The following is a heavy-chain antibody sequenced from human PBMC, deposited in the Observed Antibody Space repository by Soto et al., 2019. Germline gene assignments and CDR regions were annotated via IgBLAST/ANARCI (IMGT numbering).Heavy chain of an antibody. Sequence: VQLVESGGGLVQPGGSLRLSCAASGFTFSSYAISWVRQAPGQGLEWMGGIIPIFGTANYAQKFQGRVTITADKSTSTAYMELSSLRSEDTAVYYCARANYDFWSGPRPYYYGMDVWGQGTTVTVSS. J-gene: IGHJ6*02. CDR3: ARANYDFWSGPRPYYYGMDV. CDR1: GFTFSSYA. CDR2: IIPIFGTA. V-gene: IGHV1-69*06. D-gene: IGHD3-3*01.